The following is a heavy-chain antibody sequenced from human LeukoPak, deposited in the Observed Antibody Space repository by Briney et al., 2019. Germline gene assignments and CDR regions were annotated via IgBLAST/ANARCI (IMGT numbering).Heavy chain of an antibody. Sequence: GGSLRLSCAASGFTFSNYAMHWLRQGLVKGLQSMAVVSHDGIQTYYADSVKGRFTISRDNSKSTLFLQMNSLRAEDTAVYYCARDGGGGYNQIDFWGQGTLVTVSS. CDR3: ARDGGGGYNQIDF. CDR1: GFTFSNYA. D-gene: IGHD5-24*01. CDR2: VSHDGIQT. J-gene: IGHJ4*02. V-gene: IGHV3-30-3*01.